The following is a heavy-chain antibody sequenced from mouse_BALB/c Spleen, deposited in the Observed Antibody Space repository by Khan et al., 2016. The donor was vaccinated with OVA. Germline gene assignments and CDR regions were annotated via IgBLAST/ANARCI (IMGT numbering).Heavy chain of an antibody. CDR1: GYTFSSYW. CDR3: SRSYYYGSSTCFAY. J-gene: IGHJ3*01. D-gene: IGHD1-1*01. Sequence: QVQLQQPGAELVKPGASVKLSCKASGYTFSSYWMHWVKQRPGQGLEWIGEIDPCDSHTNYNQKFKGKATLNVDKSSSTAYMHLSSLTSEDSAVYYCSRSYYYGSSTCFAYWGQGTLVTVSA. V-gene: IGHV1-69*02. CDR2: IDPCDSHT.